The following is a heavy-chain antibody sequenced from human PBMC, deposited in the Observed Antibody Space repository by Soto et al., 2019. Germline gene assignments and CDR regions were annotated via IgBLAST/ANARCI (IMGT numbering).Heavy chain of an antibody. V-gene: IGHV1-18*04. J-gene: IGHJ4*02. CDR1: GYTFTSYG. CDR3: ARDTQYDSSGYYLDY. Sequence: ASVKVSCKASGYTFTSYGISWVRQAPGQGLEWMGWISAYNGNTNYAQKLQGRVTMTTDTSTSTAYMELRSLRSDDTAVYYCARDTQYDSSGYYLDYWGQGTLVTVSS. D-gene: IGHD3-22*01. CDR2: ISAYNGNT.